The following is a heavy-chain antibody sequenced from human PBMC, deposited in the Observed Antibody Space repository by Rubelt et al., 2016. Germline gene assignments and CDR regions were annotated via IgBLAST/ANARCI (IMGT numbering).Heavy chain of an antibody. Sequence: QVQLVQSGAEVKKPGSSVKVSCKASGGTFSSYAISWVRQAPGQGLEWMGRIVPILGIANYAQKFQGRVTITADKSTSTAYMELSSLRSEDTAVYYCARGNMVRGVIINWFDPWGQGTLVTVSS. CDR2: IVPILGIA. D-gene: IGHD3-10*01. J-gene: IGHJ5*02. V-gene: IGHV1-69*04. CDR3: ARGNMVRGVIINWFDP. CDR1: GGTFSSYA.